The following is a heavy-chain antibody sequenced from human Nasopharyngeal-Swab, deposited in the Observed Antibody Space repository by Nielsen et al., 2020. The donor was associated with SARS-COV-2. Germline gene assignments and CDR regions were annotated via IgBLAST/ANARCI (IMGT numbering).Heavy chain of an antibody. CDR2: IYYSGST. J-gene: IGHJ6*02. CDR3: ARLRGGSCYPTPCYYGMDV. CDR1: GGSISSSSYY. D-gene: IGHD2-15*01. V-gene: IGHV4-39*01. Sequence: SETLSLTCTVSGGSISSSSYYWGWIRQPPGKGLEWIGSIYYSGSTYYNPSLKSRVTISVDTSKNQFSLKLSSVTAADTAVYYCARLRGGSCYPTPCYYGMDVWGQGTTVTVSS.